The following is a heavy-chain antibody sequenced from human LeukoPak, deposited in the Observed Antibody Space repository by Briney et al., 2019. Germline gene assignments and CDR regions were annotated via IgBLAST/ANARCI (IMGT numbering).Heavy chain of an antibody. V-gene: IGHV1-2*02. J-gene: IGHJ4*02. CDR3: ARSPVLLWFGELLPAGYFDY. CDR1: GYTFTGYY. D-gene: IGHD3-10*01. Sequence: ASVKVSCKASGYTFTGYYMHWVRQAPGQGLEWMGWINPNSGGTNYAQKFQGRVTMTRDTSISTAYMELSRLRSDDAAVYYCARSPVLLWFGELLPAGYFDYWGQGTLVTVSS. CDR2: INPNSGGT.